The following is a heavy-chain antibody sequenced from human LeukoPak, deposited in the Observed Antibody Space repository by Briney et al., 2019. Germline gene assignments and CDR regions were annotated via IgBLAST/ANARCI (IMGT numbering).Heavy chain of an antibody. CDR2: IRYDGSNK. D-gene: IGHD5-18*01. CDR1: GFTFSSYG. CDR3: ATLPNYSYGHPYYFDY. Sequence: PGGSLGLSCAASGFTFSSYGMHWVRQAPGKGLEWVAFIRYDGSNKYYADSVKGRFTISRDNSKNTLYLQMKSLRAEDTAVYYCATLPNYSYGHPYYFDYWGQGTLVTVSS. J-gene: IGHJ4*02. V-gene: IGHV3-30*02.